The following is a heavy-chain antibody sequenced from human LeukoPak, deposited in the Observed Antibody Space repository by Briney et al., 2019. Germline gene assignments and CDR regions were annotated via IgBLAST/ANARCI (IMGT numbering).Heavy chain of an antibody. V-gene: IGHV3-23*01. CDR2: ITGGGGST. CDR3: AKDTSTRWYSSKPLPGDY. Sequence: GGSLRLSCAASGLTFSSYAMTWVRQAPGKGLEWVSGITGGGGSTYYADSVKGRFTISRDNSKDTLYLQMSSLRAEDTAIYYCAKDTSTRWYSSKPLPGDYWGQGTLVTVST. J-gene: IGHJ4*02. CDR1: GLTFSSYA. D-gene: IGHD6-13*01.